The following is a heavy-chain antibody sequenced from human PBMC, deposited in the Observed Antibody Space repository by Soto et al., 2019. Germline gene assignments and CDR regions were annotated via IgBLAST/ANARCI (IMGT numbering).Heavy chain of an antibody. V-gene: IGHV3-23*01. CDR3: ARADSSSWYFDY. Sequence: EVQLLESGGGLVQPGGSLRLSCAASGFTFSSYAMSWVRQAPGKGLEWVSAISGSGGSTYYADSVKGRFTISRDNSKNTLYLQMNSLRAEDTAVYHCARADSSSWYFDYWGQGTLVTVSS. J-gene: IGHJ4*02. D-gene: IGHD6-13*01. CDR1: GFTFSSYA. CDR2: ISGSGGST.